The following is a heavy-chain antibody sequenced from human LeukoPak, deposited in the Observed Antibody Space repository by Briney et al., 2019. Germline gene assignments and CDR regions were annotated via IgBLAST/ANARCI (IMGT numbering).Heavy chain of an antibody. CDR2: IRQDGSER. CDR1: GFIFIHFW. Sequence: GGSLRLSCEASGFIFIHFWMSWVRQAPGKGLEWVASIRQDGSERYYVDSVKGRFNISRDNAKNSLYLQVSSLRVEDTAIYYCARQNLYYDFWSGYSRDYYYMDVWGKGTTVTVSS. D-gene: IGHD3-3*01. CDR3: ARQNLYYDFWSGYSRDYYYMDV. J-gene: IGHJ6*03. V-gene: IGHV3-7*01.